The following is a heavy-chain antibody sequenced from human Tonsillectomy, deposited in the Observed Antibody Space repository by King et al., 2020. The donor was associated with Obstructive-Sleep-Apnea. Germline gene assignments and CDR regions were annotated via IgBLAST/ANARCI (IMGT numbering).Heavy chain of an antibody. V-gene: IGHV4-59*01. J-gene: IGHJ3*02. CDR3: ARGGRSGYDAFDI. Sequence: VQLQESGPGLVKPSETLSLTCTVSGGSISSYYWSWMRQPPGKGLECIGYIYYIGSTNYNPSLKSRVTISVDTSKNQFSLKLSSVTAADTAVYYCARGGRSGYDAFDIWGPGTMVTVSS. D-gene: IGHD5-12*01. CDR1: GGSISSYY. CDR2: IYYIGST.